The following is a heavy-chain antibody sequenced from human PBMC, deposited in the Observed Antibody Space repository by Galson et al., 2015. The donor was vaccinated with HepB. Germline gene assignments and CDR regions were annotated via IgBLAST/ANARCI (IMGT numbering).Heavy chain of an antibody. D-gene: IGHD2-8*01. V-gene: IGHV3-30*04. CDR3: VRDGIVLMVYDKLQY. CDR1: GFTFSNYA. Sequence: FLRLSCAASGFTFSNYAMHWVRQAPGKGLEWVAVISYDGSYEYHADSVKGRFTISRDNSKNTLYLQMSSLRADDTAVYYCVRDGIVLMVYDKLQYWGQGTLVTVSS. J-gene: IGHJ4*02. CDR2: ISYDGSYE.